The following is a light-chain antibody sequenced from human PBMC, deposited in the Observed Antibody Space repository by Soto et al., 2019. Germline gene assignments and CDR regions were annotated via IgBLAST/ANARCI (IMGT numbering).Light chain of an antibody. J-gene: IGLJ1*01. CDR1: SSDVGGYNY. Sequence: QSSLTQPASVSGSPGQSITISCTGTSSDVGGYNYVSWYQQHPGKAPKLMIYDVSNRPSGVSNRFSGSKSGNTASLTISELQAEDEADYYCSSYTSSSTSYVFGTGTRSP. V-gene: IGLV2-14*01. CDR2: DVS. CDR3: SSYTSSSTSYV.